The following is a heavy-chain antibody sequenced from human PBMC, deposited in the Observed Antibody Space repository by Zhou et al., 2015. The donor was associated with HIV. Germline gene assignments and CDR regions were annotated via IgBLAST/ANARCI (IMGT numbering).Heavy chain of an antibody. CDR3: ARARMGTKDFDY. Sequence: QMQLVQSGPEVKKPGTSVKVSCKASGFTFTKSAVQWVRQVRGQRLEWIGWIVIGSGNTNYAQKVQERVTITRDMSTSTAYMELSSLKSEDTAVYYCARARMGTKDFDYWGQGTLVTVSS. V-gene: IGHV1-58*01. J-gene: IGHJ4*02. CDR2: IVIGSGNT. CDR1: GFTFTKSA. D-gene: IGHD7-27*01.